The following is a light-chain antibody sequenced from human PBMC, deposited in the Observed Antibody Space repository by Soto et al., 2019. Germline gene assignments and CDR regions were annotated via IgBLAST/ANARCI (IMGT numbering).Light chain of an antibody. V-gene: IGLV1-51*01. CDR1: SSNIGNNY. Sequence: QSVLTQPPSVSAAPGQKVTISCSGSSSNIGNNYVSWYQQLPGTAPKLLIYDNNKRPSGIPDRFSGSKSGTSAPLGITGIQTGDEADYYCGTWDSSFVVFGGGTKLTVL. CDR3: GTWDSSFVV. J-gene: IGLJ2*01. CDR2: DNN.